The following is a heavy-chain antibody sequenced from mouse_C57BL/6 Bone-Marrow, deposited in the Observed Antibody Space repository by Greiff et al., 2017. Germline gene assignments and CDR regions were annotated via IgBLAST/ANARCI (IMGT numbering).Heavy chain of an antibody. J-gene: IGHJ3*01. CDR3: TQIYYGYDVFAY. CDR2: IDPETGGT. V-gene: IGHV1-15*01. Sequence: VQLQQSGAELVRPGASVTLSCKASGYTFTDYEMHWVKQTPVHGLEWIGAIDPETGGTAYNQKFKGKAILTADKSSSTAYMELRSLTSEDSAVYYCTQIYYGYDVFAYWGQGTLVTVSA. CDR1: GYTFTDYE. D-gene: IGHD2-2*01.